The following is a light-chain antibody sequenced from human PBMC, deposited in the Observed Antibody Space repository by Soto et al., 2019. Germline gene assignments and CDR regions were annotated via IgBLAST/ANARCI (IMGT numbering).Light chain of an antibody. CDR1: SRDVGSYNY. Sequence: QSALTQPASVSGSPGQSITISCTGTSRDVGSYNYVSWYQQRPGKAPRLMIYDVSDRPSGISIRFSRSKSGNTASLTISWLQAEDEADYFCSSYTSSSTVVFGGGTQLTVL. J-gene: IGLJ3*02. CDR3: SSYTSSSTVV. CDR2: DVS. V-gene: IGLV2-14*01.